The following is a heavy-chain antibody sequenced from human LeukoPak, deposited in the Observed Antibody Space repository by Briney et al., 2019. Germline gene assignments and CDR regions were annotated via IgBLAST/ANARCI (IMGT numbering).Heavy chain of an antibody. CDR1: GFTFSSYD. CDR3: ARAVDANYYDSSGHDY. CDR2: IGTAGDT. V-gene: IGHV3-13*01. D-gene: IGHD3-22*01. Sequence: GGSLRLSCAASGFTFSSYDMHWVRQATGKGLEWVSAIGTAGDTYYPGSVKGRFTISRENAKNSLYLQMNSLRAGDTAVYYCARAVDANYYDSSGHDYWGQGTLVTVSS. J-gene: IGHJ4*02.